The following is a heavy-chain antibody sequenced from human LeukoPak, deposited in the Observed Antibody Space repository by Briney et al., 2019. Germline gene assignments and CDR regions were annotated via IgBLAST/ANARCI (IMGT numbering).Heavy chain of an antibody. V-gene: IGHV4-4*07. D-gene: IGHD4-23*01. CDR3: ARDGLYGGSSDAFYI. J-gene: IGHJ3*02. CDR2: IYTSGST. CDR1: GGSMSNFY. Sequence: ASETLSLTCTVSGGSMSNFYWSLIRQPAGEGLEWIGRIYTSGSTNYNPSLKSRVTMSVDTSKNQFSLKLSSVTAADTAVYYCARDGLYGGSSDAFYIWGQGTMVSVSS.